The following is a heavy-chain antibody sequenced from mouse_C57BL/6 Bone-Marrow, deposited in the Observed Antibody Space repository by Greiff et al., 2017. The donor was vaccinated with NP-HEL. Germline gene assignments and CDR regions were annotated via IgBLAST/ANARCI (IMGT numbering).Heavy chain of an antibody. CDR3: ARGGNYSSLLFAY. V-gene: IGHV5-17*01. CDR1: GFTFSDYG. J-gene: IGHJ3*01. CDR2: ISSGSSTI. D-gene: IGHD1-1*01. Sequence: EVKLMESGGGLVKPGGSLKLSCAASGFTFSDYGMHWVRQAPEKGLEWVAYISSGSSTIYYADTVKGRFTISRDNAKNTLFLQMTSLRSEDTAMYYCARGGNYSSLLFAYWGQGTLVTVSA.